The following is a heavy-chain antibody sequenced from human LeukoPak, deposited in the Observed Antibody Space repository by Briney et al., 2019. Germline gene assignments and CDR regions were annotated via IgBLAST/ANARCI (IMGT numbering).Heavy chain of an antibody. V-gene: IGHV1-69*13. CDR3: ARAFGRSGYEADYYYYMDV. D-gene: IGHD3-3*01. J-gene: IGHJ6*03. CDR2: IIPIFGTA. Sequence: SVKVSCKASGGTFSSYAISWVRQAPGQGLEWMGGIIPIFGTANYAQKFQGRATITADESTSTAYMELSSLRSEDTAVYYCARAFGRSGYEADYYYYMDVWGKGTTVTVSS. CDR1: GGTFSSYA.